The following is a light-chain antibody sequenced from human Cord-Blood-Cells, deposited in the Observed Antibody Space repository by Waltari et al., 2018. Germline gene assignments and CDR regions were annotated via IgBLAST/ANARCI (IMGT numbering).Light chain of an antibody. J-gene: IGLJ1*01. V-gene: IGLV2-23*01. CDR2: EGS. CDR1: SDDAGSYNL. Sequence: QSARTQPASVSGSPGQPITISCTGPSDDAGSYNLISWYQQHPAKAPKLKIYEGSKRPSGVSNRFSGSKSGNTASLTISGLQAEDEADYYCCSYAGSSTFVFGTGTKVTVL. CDR3: CSYAGSSTFV.